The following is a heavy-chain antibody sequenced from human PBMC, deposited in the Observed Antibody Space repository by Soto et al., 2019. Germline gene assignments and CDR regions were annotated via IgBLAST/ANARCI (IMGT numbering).Heavy chain of an antibody. CDR2: IIPDFGTP. D-gene: IGHD2-8*01. J-gene: IGHJ5*02. Sequence: PVKVSCKASGDTFSSYAVSWVRQAPGQGLEWMGGIIPDFGTPHYSQKFQGRVTITADKSTSTAYMELSSLRSDDTAVYYCARGXPYCSNGVCYPEGWFDPWGQGTLVTVSS. CDR1: GDTFSSYA. V-gene: IGHV1-69*06. CDR3: ARGXPYCSNGVCYPEGWFDP.